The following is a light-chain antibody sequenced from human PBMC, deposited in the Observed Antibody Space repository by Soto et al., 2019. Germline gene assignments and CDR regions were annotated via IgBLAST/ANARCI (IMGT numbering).Light chain of an antibody. CDR3: NSYRHSTTLV. CDR2: EVS. CDR1: SSDVGGYNS. V-gene: IGLV2-14*01. Sequence: QSVLTQPASVSGSPGQSITISCTGTSSDVGGYNSVSWFQQHPSKAPKLIIYEVSHRPSGVSIRFSGSKSGNTASLPISGLQAEDEADYYCNSYRHSTTLVFGTGTKLTVL. J-gene: IGLJ1*01.